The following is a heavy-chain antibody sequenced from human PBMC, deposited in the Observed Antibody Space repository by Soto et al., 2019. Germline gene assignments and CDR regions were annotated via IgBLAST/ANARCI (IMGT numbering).Heavy chain of an antibody. CDR1: GGTFSSYA. V-gene: IGHV1-69*12. D-gene: IGHD1-26*01. CDR2: IIPIFGTA. CDR3: ATTPPVGGYYYYGMDV. Sequence: QVKLVQSGAEVKKPGSSVKVSCKASGGTFSSYAISWVRQAPGQGLEWMGGIIPIFGTANYAQKFQGRVTITADESTSTAYMELSSLRSEDTAVYYCATTPPVGGYYYYGMDVWGQGTTVTVSS. J-gene: IGHJ6*02.